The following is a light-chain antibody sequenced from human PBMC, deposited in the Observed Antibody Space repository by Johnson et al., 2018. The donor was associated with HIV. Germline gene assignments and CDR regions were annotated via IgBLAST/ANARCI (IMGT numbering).Light chain of an antibody. CDR2: ENK. CDR1: SSNIGNNY. Sequence: QSVLTQPPSVSAAPGQKVTISCSGSSSNIGNNYVSWYQQLPGTAPKLLIHENKKRPSGIPDRFSGSKSGTSATLAITGLQTGDEADYYCGTWDSSLGAWVFGTGTKVTVL. V-gene: IGLV1-51*02. J-gene: IGLJ1*01. CDR3: GTWDSSLGAWV.